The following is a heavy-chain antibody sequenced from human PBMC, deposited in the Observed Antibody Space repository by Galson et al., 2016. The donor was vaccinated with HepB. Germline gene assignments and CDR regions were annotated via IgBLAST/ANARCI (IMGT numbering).Heavy chain of an antibody. V-gene: IGHV3-74*01. CDR2: INSDGSGT. Sequence: SLRLSCAASGFTFSNYWMHWVRQVPGKGLVWVSRINSDGSGTSYADSVKGRFTISRDNAKNTLYLQMKSLRAEDTAVYYCARGFYYYDSSGFYYRYANAFFDPWGQGTLVTVSS. J-gene: IGHJ5*02. CDR1: GFTFSNYW. CDR3: ARGFYYYDSSGFYYRYANAFFDP. D-gene: IGHD3-22*01.